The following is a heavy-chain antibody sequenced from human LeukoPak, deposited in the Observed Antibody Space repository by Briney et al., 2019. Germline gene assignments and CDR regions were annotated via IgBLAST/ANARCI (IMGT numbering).Heavy chain of an antibody. Sequence: GSLRLSCVASGFTFSNYSMNWVRQAPGKGLEWLSYISSLGNTMYYANSVKGRFTISRDNAKNSLYLQMNSLGDEDTAVYYCARHYNSWFYDYWGQGTLVTVSS. CDR1: GFTFSNYS. CDR2: ISSLGNTM. D-gene: IGHD6-13*01. V-gene: IGHV3-48*02. CDR3: ARHYNSWFYDY. J-gene: IGHJ4*02.